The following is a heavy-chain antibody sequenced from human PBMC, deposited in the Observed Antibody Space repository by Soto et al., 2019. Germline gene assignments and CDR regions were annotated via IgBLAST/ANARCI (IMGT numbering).Heavy chain of an antibody. CDR3: ARVIILSSSSSGWFDP. V-gene: IGHV4-4*02. J-gene: IGHJ5*02. D-gene: IGHD6-6*01. Sequence: SETLSLTCAVSGGSSSSSKWWSLVRQPPGKGLECIGEIYHSGSNNYNPSLKSRVTISVDKSKNQFSLKLSSVTAADTAVYYCARVIILSSSSSGWFDPWGQGTLVTVSS. CDR1: GGSSSSSKW. CDR2: IYHSGSN.